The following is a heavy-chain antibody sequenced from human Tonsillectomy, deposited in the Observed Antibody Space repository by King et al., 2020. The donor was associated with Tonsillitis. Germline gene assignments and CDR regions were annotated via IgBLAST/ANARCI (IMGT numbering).Heavy chain of an antibody. CDR1: GFTFSSYG. Sequence: VQLVESGGGVVQPGGSLRLSCAASGFTFSSYGMHWVRQAPGKGLEWVAFIRYDGSNKYYADSVKGRFTISRDNSKNTLYLQMNSLRAEDTAVYYCAKESSSGSSRKATQGYGMDVWGQGTTVTVSS. D-gene: IGHD6-19*01. J-gene: IGHJ6*02. CDR3: AKESSSGSSRKATQGYGMDV. V-gene: IGHV3-30*02. CDR2: IRYDGSNK.